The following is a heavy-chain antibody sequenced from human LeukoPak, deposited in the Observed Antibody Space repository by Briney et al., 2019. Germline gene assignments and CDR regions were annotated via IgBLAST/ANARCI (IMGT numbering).Heavy chain of an antibody. D-gene: IGHD2-15*01. CDR2: ISNDGRDK. CDR1: GFTFSIYP. V-gene: IGHV3-30*01. CDR3: AKDYCSGGSCYPRFDY. Sequence: GGSLRLSCAASGFTFSIYPMHWVRQAPGKGLEWVAVISNDGRDKHHADSVKGRFTISRDNSKNTVYLQMNSLRPEDTAVYYCAKDYCSGGSCYPRFDYWGQGTLVTVSS. J-gene: IGHJ4*02.